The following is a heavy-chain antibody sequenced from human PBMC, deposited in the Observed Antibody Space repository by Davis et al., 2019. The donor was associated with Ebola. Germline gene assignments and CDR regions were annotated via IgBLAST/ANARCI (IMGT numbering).Heavy chain of an antibody. CDR2: IYYSGST. Sequence: SETLSLTCTVSGGSISSYYWSWIRQPPGKGLEWIGYIYYSGSTNYNPSPKSRVTISVDTSKNQFSLKLSSVTAADTAVYYCARHSGIVGARLDYWGQGTLVTVSS. D-gene: IGHD1-26*01. CDR3: ARHSGIVGARLDY. V-gene: IGHV4-59*08. CDR1: GGSISSYY. J-gene: IGHJ4*02.